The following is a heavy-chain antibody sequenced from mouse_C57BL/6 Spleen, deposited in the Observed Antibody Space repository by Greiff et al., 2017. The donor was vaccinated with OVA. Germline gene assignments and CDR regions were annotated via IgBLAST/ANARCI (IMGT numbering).Heavy chain of an antibody. CDR2: IDPETGGT. Sequence: VQLQQSGAELVRPGASVTLSCKASGYTFTDYEMHWVKQTPVHGLEWIGAIDPETGGTAYNQKFKGKAILTADKSSSTAYMELSSLTSEDSAVYYGAKACLPLTWTICAMDYWGQGTSVTVSS. V-gene: IGHV1-15*01. CDR1: GYTFTDYE. D-gene: IGHD4-1*01. J-gene: IGHJ4*01. CDR3: AKACLPLTWTICAMDY.